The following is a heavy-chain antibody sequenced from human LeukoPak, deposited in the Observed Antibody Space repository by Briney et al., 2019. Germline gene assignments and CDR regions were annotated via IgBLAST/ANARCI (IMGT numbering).Heavy chain of an antibody. V-gene: IGHV3-9*01. CDR1: GFTFDDYA. J-gene: IGHJ4*02. CDR2: ISWNSGSI. CDR3: ARLDSSFDY. Sequence: GGSLRLSCAASGFTFDDYAMHWVRQAPGKGLEWVSGISWNSGSIGYADSVKGRFTISRDNAKNSLYLQMNSLRAEDTALYYCARLDSSFDYWGQETLVTVSS.